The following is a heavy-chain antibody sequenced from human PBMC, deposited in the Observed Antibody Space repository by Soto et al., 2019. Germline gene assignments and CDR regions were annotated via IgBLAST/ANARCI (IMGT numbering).Heavy chain of an antibody. CDR1: GYSISSSNW. V-gene: IGHV4-28*03. D-gene: IGHD2-2*01. CDR2: IYYSGST. Sequence: SETLSLTCAVSGYSISSSNWWGWIRQPPGKGLEWIGYIYYSGSTYYNPSLKSRVTMSVDTSKRQFSLKLSSVTAVDTAVYFCARAMGCSSTSCYSYYYYGMDVWGQGXTVTVYS. CDR3: ARAMGCSSTSCYSYYYYGMDV. J-gene: IGHJ6*02.